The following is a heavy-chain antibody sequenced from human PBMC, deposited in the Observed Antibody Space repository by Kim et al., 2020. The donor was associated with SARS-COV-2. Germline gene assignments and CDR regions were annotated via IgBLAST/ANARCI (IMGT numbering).Heavy chain of an antibody. CDR3: AKDRGETYYDFWSGLARYYYYYGMDV. CDR1: GFTFSSYA. V-gene: IGHV3-23*01. Sequence: GGSLRLSCAASGFTFSSYAMSWVRQAPGKGLEWVSAISGSGGSTYYADSVKGRFTISRDNSKNTLYLQMNSLRAEDTAVYYCAKDRGETYYDFWSGLARYYYYYGMDVWGQGTTVTVSS. J-gene: IGHJ6*02. D-gene: IGHD3-3*01. CDR2: ISGSGGST.